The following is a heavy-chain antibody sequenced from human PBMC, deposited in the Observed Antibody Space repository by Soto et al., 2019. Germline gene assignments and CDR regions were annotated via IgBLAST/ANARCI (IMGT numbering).Heavy chain of an antibody. CDR3: AKDSSCSGGSCHWYGY. D-gene: IGHD2-15*01. CDR1: GFTFSSYA. CDR2: ISGSGDST. V-gene: IGHV3-23*01. J-gene: IGHJ4*02. Sequence: GGSLRLSCAASGFTFSSYAMSWVRQAPGKGLEWVSAISGSGDSTYYADSVKGRFTISRDNSKNTLYLQMNSLRVEDTAVFYCAKDSSCSGGSCHWYGYWGQGTLVTVSS.